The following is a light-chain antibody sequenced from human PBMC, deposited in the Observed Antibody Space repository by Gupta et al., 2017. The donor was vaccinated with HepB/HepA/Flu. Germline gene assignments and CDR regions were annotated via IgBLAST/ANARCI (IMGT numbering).Light chain of an antibody. CDR2: TNN. CDR1: SSSLGAGYD. J-gene: IGLJ2*01. CDR3: QSYDSSLSASV. Sequence: QSVLTQPPSVSGAPGQRVPLSCTGSSSSLGAGYDVHWYQHLPGTAPKLLIYTNNNRPSGVPDRFSASKSGTSASLAITGLQAEDEADYYCQSYDSSLSASVFGGGTKLTVL. V-gene: IGLV1-40*01.